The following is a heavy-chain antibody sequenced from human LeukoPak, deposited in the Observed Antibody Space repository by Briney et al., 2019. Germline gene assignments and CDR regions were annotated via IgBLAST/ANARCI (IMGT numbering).Heavy chain of an antibody. J-gene: IGHJ4*02. CDR2: IDADGSST. V-gene: IGHV3-74*01. CDR1: GFTFSAHW. Sequence: PGGSLRLSCAASGFTFSAHWMHWVRQAPGKGLVWVSRIDADGSSTKYADSVKGRFTISRDNAKNTLYLQMDSLRAEDTAVYYCARDGDTTMVPIDYWGQGTLVTVSS. CDR3: ARDGDTTMVPIDY. D-gene: IGHD5-18*01.